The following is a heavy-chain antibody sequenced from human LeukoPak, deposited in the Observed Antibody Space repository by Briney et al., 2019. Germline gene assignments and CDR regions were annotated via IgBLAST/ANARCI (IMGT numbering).Heavy chain of an antibody. CDR2: IYTSGST. CDR3: ARSVKMGMTTEY. Sequence: SETLSLTCTDSGGSISSGSYYWSWIRQPAGKGLEWIGRIYTSGSTNYNPSLKSRVTISVDTSKNQFSLKLSSVTAADTAVYYCARSVKMGMTTEYWGQGTLVTVSS. V-gene: IGHV4-61*02. D-gene: IGHD4-11*01. CDR1: GGSISSGSYY. J-gene: IGHJ4*02.